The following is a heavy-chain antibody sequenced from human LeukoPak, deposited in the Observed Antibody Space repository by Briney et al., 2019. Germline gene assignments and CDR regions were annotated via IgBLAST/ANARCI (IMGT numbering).Heavy chain of an antibody. CDR1: GYTFTIYA. CDR2: INTNTGNP. D-gene: IGHD6-19*01. CDR3: ARETSGWPGYYGMDV. V-gene: IGHV7-4-1*02. Sequence: GASVTVSCTASGYTFTIYAMNWVRQAPGQGLEWMGWINTNTGNPTYAQGFTGRFVFSLDTSVSTAYLQISSLKAEDTAVYYCARETSGWPGYYGMDVWGQGTTVTVSS. J-gene: IGHJ6*02.